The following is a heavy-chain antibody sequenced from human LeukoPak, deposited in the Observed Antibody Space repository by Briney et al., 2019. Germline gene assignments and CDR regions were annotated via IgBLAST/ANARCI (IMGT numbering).Heavy chain of an antibody. D-gene: IGHD5-18*01. Sequence: GGSLRLSCAASGFTLSSSEMNWVRQAPGKGLEWVSYISRSGSTIFYADSVKGRFTISRDNSKNTLYLQMNSLRAEDTAVYYCAKGRRIQLWLIGGYFDYWGQGTLVTVSS. CDR2: ISRSGSTI. CDR1: GFTLSSSE. J-gene: IGHJ4*02. V-gene: IGHV3-48*03. CDR3: AKGRRIQLWLIGGYFDY.